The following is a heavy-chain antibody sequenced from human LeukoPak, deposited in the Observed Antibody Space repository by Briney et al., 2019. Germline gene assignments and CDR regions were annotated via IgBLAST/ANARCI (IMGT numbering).Heavy chain of an antibody. Sequence: SETLSLTCTVSGGSISSYYWSWIRQPPGKGLEWIGYIYYSGSTNYNPSLKSRVTISVDTSKNQFSLKLSSVTAADTAVYYCARGVVGATTGYYYHYMDVWGKGTTVTISS. CDR3: ARGVVGATTGYYYHYMDV. J-gene: IGHJ6*03. V-gene: IGHV4-59*01. CDR2: IYYSGST. CDR1: GGSISSYY. D-gene: IGHD1-26*01.